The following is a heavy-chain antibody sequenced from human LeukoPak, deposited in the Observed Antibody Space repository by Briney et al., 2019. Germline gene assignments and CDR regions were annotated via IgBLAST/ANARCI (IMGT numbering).Heavy chain of an antibody. CDR1: GFTFSSYA. D-gene: IGHD3-10*01. CDR2: ISYDGSNK. J-gene: IGHJ4*02. CDR3: AKDVSGSGSYYDY. Sequence: PGGPLRLSCAASGFTFSSYAMSWVRQAPGKGLEWVAVISYDGSNKYYADSVKGRFTISRDNSKNTLYLQMNSLRAEDTAVYYCAKDVSGSGSYYDYWGQGTLVTVSS. V-gene: IGHV3-30*18.